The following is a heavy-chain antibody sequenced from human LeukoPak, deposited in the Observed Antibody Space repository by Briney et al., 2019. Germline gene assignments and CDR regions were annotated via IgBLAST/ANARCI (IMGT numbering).Heavy chain of an antibody. CDR1: GFTFSSYA. CDR2: ISGSGGST. Sequence: GGSLRLSCAASGFTFSSYAMSWVRQAPGKGLEWVSAISGSGGSTYYADSVKGRFTISRDNSKNTLYLQMNSPRAEDTAVYYCAKDYGDYDYAFDIWGQGTMVTVSS. D-gene: IGHD4-17*01. CDR3: AKDYGDYDYAFDI. J-gene: IGHJ3*02. V-gene: IGHV3-23*01.